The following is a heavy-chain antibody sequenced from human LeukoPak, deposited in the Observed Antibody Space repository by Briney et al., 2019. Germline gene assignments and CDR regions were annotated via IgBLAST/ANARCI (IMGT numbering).Heavy chain of an antibody. CDR1: GYTFTGHY. CDR2: INPNSGGT. V-gene: IGHV1-2*02. CDR3: ARVVYREYYFDY. J-gene: IGHJ4*02. D-gene: IGHD2/OR15-2a*01. Sequence: ASVKVSCKASGYTFTGHYMHWVRQAPGQGLEWMGWINPNSGGTNYAQKFQGRVTMTRDTSISTAYMELSRLRSDDTAVYYCARVVYREYYFDYWGQGTLVTVSS.